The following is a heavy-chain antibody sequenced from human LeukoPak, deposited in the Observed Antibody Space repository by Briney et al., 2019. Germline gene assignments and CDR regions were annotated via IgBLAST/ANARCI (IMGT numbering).Heavy chain of an antibody. Sequence: LQSPSPSCAISGDSVSSNSAACRWIRQSPSRCLEWLVWTYYRAAWYNDYAVSVKSRITINPETSKNQFSLQLNPVTPEDTAVYCCARSITGGVSYLDYWGQGTLVSVCS. CDR1: GDSVSSNSAA. CDR2: TYYRAAWYN. J-gene: IGHJ4*02. CDR3: ARSITGGVSYLDY. V-gene: IGHV6-1*01. D-gene: IGHD1-20*01.